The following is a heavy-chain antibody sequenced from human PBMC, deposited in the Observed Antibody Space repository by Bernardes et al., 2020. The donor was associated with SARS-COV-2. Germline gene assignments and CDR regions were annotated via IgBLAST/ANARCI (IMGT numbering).Heavy chain of an antibody. V-gene: IGHV3-23*01. CDR1: GFTFSSYA. D-gene: IGHD1-1*01. CDR2: ISGSGGST. J-gene: IGHJ6*02. Sequence: GWSLRLSCAASGFTFSSYAMSWVRQAPGKGLEWVSAISGSGGSTYYADSVKGRFTISRDNSKNTLYLQMNSLRAEDTAVYYCAKDSYDEYGSYYYYGMDVWGQGTTVTVSS. CDR3: AKDSYDEYGSYYYYGMDV.